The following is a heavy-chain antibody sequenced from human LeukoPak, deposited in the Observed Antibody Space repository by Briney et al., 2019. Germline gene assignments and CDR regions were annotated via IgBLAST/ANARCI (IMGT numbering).Heavy chain of an antibody. CDR3: ARDRWGQDIFGPPEYYFDY. Sequence: GGSLRLSCAASGFTFSSYSMNWVRQAPGKGLEWVSYISSSSSTIYYADSVKGRFTISRDNAKNSLYLQMNSLRAEDTAVYYCARDRWGQDIFGPPEYYFDYWGQGTLVTVSS. CDR1: GFTFSSYS. J-gene: IGHJ4*02. CDR2: ISSSSSTI. D-gene: IGHD3-3*01. V-gene: IGHV3-48*01.